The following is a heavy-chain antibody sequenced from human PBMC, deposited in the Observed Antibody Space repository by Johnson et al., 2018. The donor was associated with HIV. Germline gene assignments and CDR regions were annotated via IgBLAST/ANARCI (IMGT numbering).Heavy chain of an antibody. CDR3: PRGGLLSPDAVDS. D-gene: IGHD2-21*02. CDR2: IYSGGRT. Sequence: VQLVESGGGLVQPGGSLRLSCAASGFTVSSNYLSWVRQAPRKGLEWVSVIYSGGRTHYADSVKGRFTISRDNSKNTLYLQMNSLRAEDTAVYYCPRGGLLSPDAVDSWGQGTMVTVSS. CDR1: GFTVSSNY. J-gene: IGHJ3*02. V-gene: IGHV3-66*02.